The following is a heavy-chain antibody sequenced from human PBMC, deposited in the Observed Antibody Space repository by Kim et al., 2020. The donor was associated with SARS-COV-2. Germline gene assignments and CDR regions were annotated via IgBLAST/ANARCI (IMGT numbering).Heavy chain of an antibody. Sequence: GGSLRLSCAASGFTFSSYGMHWVRQAPGKGLEWVAVISYDGSNKYYADSVKGRFTISRDNSKNTLYLQMNSLRAEDTAVYYCAKDRDDYVWGSYRWVNWFDPWGQGTLVTVSS. J-gene: IGHJ5*02. D-gene: IGHD3-16*02. CDR2: ISYDGSNK. CDR1: GFTFSSYG. CDR3: AKDRDDYVWGSYRWVNWFDP. V-gene: IGHV3-30*18.